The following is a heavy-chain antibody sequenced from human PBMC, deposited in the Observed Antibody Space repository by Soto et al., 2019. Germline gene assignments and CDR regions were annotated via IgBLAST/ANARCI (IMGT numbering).Heavy chain of an antibody. CDR3: ARVYSSSFVYYYYYMDV. CDR2: INHSGST. CDR1: GGSFSGYY. Sequence: SETLSLTCAVYGGSFSGYYWSWIRQPPGKGLEWIGEINHSGSTNYNPSLKSRVTISVDTSKNQFSLKLSSVTAADTAVYYCARVYSSSFVYYYYYMDVWGKGTTVTV. D-gene: IGHD6-6*01. J-gene: IGHJ6*03. V-gene: IGHV4-34*01.